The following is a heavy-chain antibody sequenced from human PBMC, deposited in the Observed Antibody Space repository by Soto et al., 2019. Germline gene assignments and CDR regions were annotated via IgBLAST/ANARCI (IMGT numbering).Heavy chain of an antibody. CDR2: ISAYNGNT. V-gene: IGHV1-18*01. CDR3: ARVRGYGSGSYSGVDFDY. J-gene: IGHJ4*02. Sequence: QVQLVQSGAEVKKPGASVKVSCKASGYTFTSYGISWVRQAPGQGLEWMGWISAYNGNTNYAQKLQGRVTMPTDTSTSTDYMELRSLRSDDTAVYYCARVRGYGSGSYSGVDFDYWGQGTLVTVSS. CDR1: GYTFTSYG. D-gene: IGHD3-10*01.